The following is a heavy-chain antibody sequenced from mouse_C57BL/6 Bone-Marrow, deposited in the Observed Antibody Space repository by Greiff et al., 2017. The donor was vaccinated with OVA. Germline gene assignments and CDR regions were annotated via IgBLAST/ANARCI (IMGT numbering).Heavy chain of an antibody. J-gene: IGHJ4*01. V-gene: IGHV5-6*01. CDR2: ISSGGSYT. CDR1: GFTFSSYG. Sequence: EVMLVESGGDLVKPGGSLKLSCAASGFTFSSYGMSWVRQTPDKRLEWVATISSGGSYTYYPDSVKGRFTISRDNAKNTLYLQMSSLKSEDTAMYYCARHLSNYVVFYYAMTTGVKEPQSPSPQ. CDR3: ARHLSNYVVFYYAMTT. D-gene: IGHD2-5*01.